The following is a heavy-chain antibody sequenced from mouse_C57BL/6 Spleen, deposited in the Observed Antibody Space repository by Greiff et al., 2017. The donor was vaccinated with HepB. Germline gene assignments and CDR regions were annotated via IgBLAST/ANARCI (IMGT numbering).Heavy chain of an antibody. Sequence: VQLQQPGAELVMPGASVKLSCKASGYTFTSYWMHWVKQRPGQGLEWIGEIDPSDSYTNYNQKFKGKSTLTVDKSSSTAYMQLSSLTSEDSAVYYCASYGNYSFAYWGQGTLVTVSA. CDR1: GYTFTSYW. D-gene: IGHD2-1*01. J-gene: IGHJ3*01. CDR2: IDPSDSYT. V-gene: IGHV1-69*01. CDR3: ASYGNYSFAY.